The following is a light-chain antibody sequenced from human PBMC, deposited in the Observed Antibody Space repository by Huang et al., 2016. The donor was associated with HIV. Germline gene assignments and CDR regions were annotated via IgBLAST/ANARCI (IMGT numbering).Light chain of an antibody. CDR3: QQRVNGLT. V-gene: IGKV3-11*01. CDR2: DAS. Sequence: EIVLTQSPATLSFFPGQRVSLPCRASQNINTHLAWYQQRPGQPPRLLIYDASSRVPGVAARFSVSGSGTDFTLTISSLESADFATYYCQQRVNGLTFGGGTKV. CDR1: QNINTH. J-gene: IGKJ4*01.